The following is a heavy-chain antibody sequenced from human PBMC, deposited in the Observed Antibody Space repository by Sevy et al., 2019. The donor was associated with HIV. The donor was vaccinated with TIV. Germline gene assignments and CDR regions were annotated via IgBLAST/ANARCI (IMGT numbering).Heavy chain of an antibody. CDR3: ARAPEENYDYITGSFDY. D-gene: IGHD3-16*01. Sequence: GGSLRLSCAASGFTFSSYSMNWVRQAPGMGLEWVSSISISSNHIYYAESMKGRFTVSRDNAKNSLYLQMNSLRAEDTAVYYCARAPEENYDYITGSFDYWGQGTLVTVS. CDR2: ISISSNHI. V-gene: IGHV3-21*01. CDR1: GFTFSSYS. J-gene: IGHJ4*02.